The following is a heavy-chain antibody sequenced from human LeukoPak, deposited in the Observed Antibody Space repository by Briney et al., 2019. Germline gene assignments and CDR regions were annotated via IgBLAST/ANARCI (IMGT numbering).Heavy chain of an antibody. CDR1: GGSFSGYY. CDR2: INHSGST. D-gene: IGHD6-19*01. V-gene: IGHV4-34*01. J-gene: IGHJ5*02. CDR3: ARGRGAVAGTEWFDP. Sequence: SETLSLTCAVYGGSFSGYYWSWIRQPPGKGLEWIGEINHSGSTNYNPSLKSRVTISVDTSKNQFSLKLSSVTAADTAVYYWARGRGAVAGTEWFDPWGQGTLVTVSS.